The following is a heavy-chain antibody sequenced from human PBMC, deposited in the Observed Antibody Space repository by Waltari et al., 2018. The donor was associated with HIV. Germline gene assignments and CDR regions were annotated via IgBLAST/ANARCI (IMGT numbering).Heavy chain of an antibody. D-gene: IGHD5-12*01. CDR1: GFTFSNYN. J-gene: IGHJ4*02. Sequence: EVQLVESGGGLVKPGGSLRLSCAASGFTFSNYNMHWVRQAPGKGLELVSSIGSSNSDIYYTDSVDGRFTISRDNANNSLFLQMNSLRAEDTAVYYCARDLVASKAYWGQGTLVTVSA. V-gene: IGHV3-21*01. CDR2: IGSSNSDI. CDR3: ARDLVASKAY.